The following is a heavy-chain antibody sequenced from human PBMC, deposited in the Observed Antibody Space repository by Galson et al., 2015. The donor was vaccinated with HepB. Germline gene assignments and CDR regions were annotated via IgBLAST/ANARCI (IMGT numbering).Heavy chain of an antibody. Sequence: LSLTCAVYGGSFSGYYWSSIRQPPGKGLEWTGEINHSGSTNYNPSLESRVTISVDTSKNQFSLKLSSVTAADTAVYYCARGRDRGYYYYYGMDVWGQGTTVTVSS. V-gene: IGHV4-34*01. CDR2: INHSGST. CDR1: GGSFSGYY. J-gene: IGHJ6*02. CDR3: ARGRDRGYYYYYGMDV.